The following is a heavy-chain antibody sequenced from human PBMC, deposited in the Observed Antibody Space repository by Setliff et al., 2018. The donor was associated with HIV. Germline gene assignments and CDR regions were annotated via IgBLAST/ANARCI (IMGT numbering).Heavy chain of an antibody. CDR2: INPSDGST. CDR1: GDTFTNFY. Sequence: ASVKVSCKASGDTFTNFYIHWVRQAPGQGLEWLGMINPSDGSTTYAQKFQGRVTMTSDTSTSTVYMELSSLRSEDTAVYYCARDDHYYDSGSLYSDWYFDLWGRGTLVTAPQ. CDR3: ARDDHYYDSGSLYSDWYFDL. D-gene: IGHD3-10*01. V-gene: IGHV1-46*01. J-gene: IGHJ2*01.